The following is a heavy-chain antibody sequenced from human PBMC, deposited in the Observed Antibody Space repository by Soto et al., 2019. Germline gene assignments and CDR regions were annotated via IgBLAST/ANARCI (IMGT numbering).Heavy chain of an antibody. CDR3: ARVRMELRLEPEMGY. J-gene: IGHJ4*02. Sequence: PGGSLRLSCAASGFTFSSYSMNWVRQAPGKGLEWVSSISSSSSYIYYADSVKGRFTISRDNAKNSLYLQMNSLRAEDTAVYYRARVRMELRLEPEMGYWGQGTLVTVSS. D-gene: IGHD3-16*01. V-gene: IGHV3-21*01. CDR2: ISSSSSYI. CDR1: GFTFSSYS.